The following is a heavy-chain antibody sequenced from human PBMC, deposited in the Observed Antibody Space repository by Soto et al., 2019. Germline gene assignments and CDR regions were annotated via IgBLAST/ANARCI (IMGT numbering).Heavy chain of an antibody. CDR3: ALSVVVAAYNWFDP. J-gene: IGHJ5*02. CDR2: IIPIFGTA. CDR1: GGTFSSYA. Sequence: VASVKVSCKASGGTFSSYAISWVRQAPGQGLEWMGGIIPIFGTANYAQKFQGRVTITADKSTSTAYMELSSLRSEDTAVYYCALSVVVAAYNWFDPWGQGTLVTVSS. V-gene: IGHV1-69*06. D-gene: IGHD2-15*01.